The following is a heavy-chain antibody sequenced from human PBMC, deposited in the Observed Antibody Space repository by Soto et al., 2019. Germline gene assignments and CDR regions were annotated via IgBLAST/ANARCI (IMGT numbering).Heavy chain of an antibody. CDR2: IYWDDDE. CDR1: GFSLNTGGVG. Sequence: ITLKESGPTLVKPTQTLTLTCTLSGFSLNTGGVGVGWVHQPRGKAMEWLALIYWDDDERYRPCLRSRLNSHKDTFNKQVVLTMTNMDPEDTATYYCVRNWRYYGGDYYYRMDAWGQGTTVTVSS. V-gene: IGHV2-5*02. CDR3: VRNWRYYGGDYYYRMDA. J-gene: IGHJ6*02. D-gene: IGHD3-10*01.